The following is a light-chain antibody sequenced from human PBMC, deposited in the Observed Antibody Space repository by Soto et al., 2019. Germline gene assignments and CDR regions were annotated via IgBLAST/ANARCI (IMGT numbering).Light chain of an antibody. Sequence: QSVLTQPASVSGSPGQSITISCTGSSNDIGTYEYVSWHQHHPGRAPKLIIFGVNDRPSGISDRFSGSKSGNTASLPIFGLQLEDEAVYYCSSYTTGSTLPWVFGTGTKVTV. CDR1: SNDIGTYEY. J-gene: IGLJ1*01. V-gene: IGLV2-14*01. CDR2: GVN. CDR3: SSYTTGSTLPWV.